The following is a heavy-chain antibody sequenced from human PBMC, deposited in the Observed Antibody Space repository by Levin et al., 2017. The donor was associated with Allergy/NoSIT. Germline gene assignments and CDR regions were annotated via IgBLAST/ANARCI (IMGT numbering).Heavy chain of an antibody. CDR2: LNLDGSDT. D-gene: IGHD3-22*01. Sequence: GESLKISCAASGFTFSNYWMHWVRQAPGKGLVWVSRLNLDGSDTRYADSVKGRFTISRDNAKNTLYLQMNSLRVEDTALYYCARGYYDTGDSERSNWFDPWGQGTLVTVSS. J-gene: IGHJ5*02. CDR3: ARGYYDTGDSERSNWFDP. CDR1: GFTFSNYW. V-gene: IGHV3-74*01.